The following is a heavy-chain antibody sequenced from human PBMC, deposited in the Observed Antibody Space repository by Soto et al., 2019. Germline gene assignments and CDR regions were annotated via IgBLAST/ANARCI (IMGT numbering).Heavy chain of an antibody. J-gene: IGHJ4*02. Sequence: ASVRVSCKASGNTFTSYAMHGVRQAPGQRLEWMGWINAGNGNTKYSQKFQGRVTITRDTSASTAYMELSSLRSEDTAVYYCARSIVVVTALDYWGQGTLVTVSS. V-gene: IGHV1-3*01. CDR2: INAGNGNT. D-gene: IGHD2-21*02. CDR1: GNTFTSYA. CDR3: ARSIVVVTALDY.